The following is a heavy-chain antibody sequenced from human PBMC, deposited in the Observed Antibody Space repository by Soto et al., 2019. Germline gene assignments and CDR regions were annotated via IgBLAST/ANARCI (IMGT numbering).Heavy chain of an antibody. CDR3: AKGGFGETGGLDY. CDR2: FGPSGDGA. Sequence: EVQLMESGGGLVQPGWSLRLSCAASGLTFRTYAMTWVRQAPEKGLEWVSRFGPSGDGAYYADSVKGRFTIYRDDSKSTLYLHMNSLRVEDTATYYCAKGGFGETGGLDYWGQGGLVTVSS. CDR1: GLTFRTYA. V-gene: IGHV3-23*01. J-gene: IGHJ4*02. D-gene: IGHD3-10*01.